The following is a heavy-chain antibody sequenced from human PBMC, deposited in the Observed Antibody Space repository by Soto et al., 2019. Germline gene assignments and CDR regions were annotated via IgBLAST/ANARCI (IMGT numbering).Heavy chain of an antibody. D-gene: IGHD6-19*01. CDR3: AKDAGGWSDYFDY. V-gene: IGHV3-30*18. Sequence: QVQLVESGGGVVQPGRSLRLSCAASGFIFSRYGMHWVRQAPGKGLEWVAVISYDGSNKYYADSVKGRFTISRDNSKNTLYLQMNSLRAEDTAVYYCAKDAGGWSDYFDYWGQGTLVTVSS. CDR2: ISYDGSNK. J-gene: IGHJ4*02. CDR1: GFIFSRYG.